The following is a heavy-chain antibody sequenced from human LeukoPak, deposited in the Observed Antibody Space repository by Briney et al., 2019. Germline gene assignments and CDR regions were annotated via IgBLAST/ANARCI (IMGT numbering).Heavy chain of an antibody. D-gene: IGHD6-19*01. V-gene: IGHV4-38-2*02. CDR2: IYHSGST. Sequence: PSETLSLTCSVSGYSISSGYYWGWIRQPPGKGLEWIGSIYHSGSTYYNPSLKSRVTISVDTSKNQFSLKLSSVTAADTAVYYCAGQYSSGWSLFDYWGQGTLVTVSS. J-gene: IGHJ4*02. CDR3: AGQYSSGWSLFDY. CDR1: GYSISSGYY.